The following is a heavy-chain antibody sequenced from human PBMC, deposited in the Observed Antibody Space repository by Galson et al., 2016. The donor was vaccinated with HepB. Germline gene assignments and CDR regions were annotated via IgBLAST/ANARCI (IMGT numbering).Heavy chain of an antibody. CDR2: IWNDGSNQ. Sequence: SLRLSCAASGFIFSSYGMHWVSQAPGKGLEWVAVIWNDGSNQYYVDSAKGRFTISRDNSKNTLYLQMNSLRAEDTAVYYCAREGMTTVAMLDYWGQGTLVTVAS. J-gene: IGHJ4*02. V-gene: IGHV3-33*01. CDR3: AREGMTTVAMLDY. D-gene: IGHD4-23*01. CDR1: GFIFSSYG.